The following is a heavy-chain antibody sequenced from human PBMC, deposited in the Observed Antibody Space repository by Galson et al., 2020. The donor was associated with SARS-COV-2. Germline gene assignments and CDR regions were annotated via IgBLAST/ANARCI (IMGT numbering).Heavy chain of an antibody. CDR3: AREKGSRYGLDV. V-gene: IGHV4-38-2*02. D-gene: IGHD2-15*01. J-gene: IGHJ6*02. CDR1: DNSISSGDY. CDR2: IYHSGST. Sequence: SETLSLTCTVSDNSISSGDYGGWIRQPPGKGLEWIGSIYHSGSTYYNPPLKSRATISVDTSKNQFSLTLRSVTAADTAVYYCAREKGSRYGLDVWGQGTTVIVSS.